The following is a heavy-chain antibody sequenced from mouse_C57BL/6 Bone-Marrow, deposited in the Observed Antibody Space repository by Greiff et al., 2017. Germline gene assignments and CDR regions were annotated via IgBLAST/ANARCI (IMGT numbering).Heavy chain of an antibody. CDR3: ARKGPLLVYAMDY. Sequence: QVTLKESGPGILQSSQTLSLTCSFSGFSLSTSGMGVSWIRQPSGKGLEWLAHIYWDDDKRYNPFLKSRLTISKDTTRNQVFLTITSVDTADTATYYGARKGPLLVYAMDYWGQGTSVTVSS. V-gene: IGHV8-12*01. J-gene: IGHJ4*01. D-gene: IGHD2-1*01. CDR2: IYWDDDK. CDR1: GFSLSTSGMG.